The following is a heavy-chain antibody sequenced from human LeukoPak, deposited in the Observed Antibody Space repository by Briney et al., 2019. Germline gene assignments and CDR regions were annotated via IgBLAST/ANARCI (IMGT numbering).Heavy chain of an antibody. CDR3: ASSDYGDYSDY. J-gene: IGHJ4*02. CDR1: GFTFSSYW. D-gene: IGHD4-17*01. CDR2: IKQDGSEK. Sequence: GGSLRLSCAASGFTFSSYWMSWVRQAPGKGLEWVANIKQDGSEKCYVDSVKGRFTISRDNAKNSLYLQMNSLRAEDTAVYYRASSDYGDYSDYWGQGTLVTVSS. V-gene: IGHV3-7*01.